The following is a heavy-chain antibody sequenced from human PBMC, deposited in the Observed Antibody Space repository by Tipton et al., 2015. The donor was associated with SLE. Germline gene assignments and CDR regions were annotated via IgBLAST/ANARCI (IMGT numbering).Heavy chain of an antibody. CDR1: GGSISGYY. J-gene: IGHJ4*02. D-gene: IGHD3-10*01. V-gene: IGHV4-59*01. Sequence: TLSLTCTVSGGSISGYYWSWIRQPPGKGLEWIAYIHSSGSTNYNPSLKSRVTVSVDTSKNQFTLRLSSVTAADTAVYYCARTSYYGSGEYWGQGTLVAVSP. CDR2: IHSSGST. CDR3: ARTSYYGSGEY.